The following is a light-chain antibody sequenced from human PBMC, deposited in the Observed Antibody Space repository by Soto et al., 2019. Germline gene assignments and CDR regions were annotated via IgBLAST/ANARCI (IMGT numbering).Light chain of an antibody. Sequence: EIVVTQSPHTLSVSPGERATLSCRASQSVRSNLAWYQQKPGQAPRLLIYDASTRATGIPARISGSGSGTEFTLTISSLQSEDFAVYYCQQYDNWRTFGQGTKVDIK. CDR2: DAS. CDR3: QQYDNWRT. J-gene: IGKJ1*01. CDR1: QSVRSN. V-gene: IGKV3-15*01.